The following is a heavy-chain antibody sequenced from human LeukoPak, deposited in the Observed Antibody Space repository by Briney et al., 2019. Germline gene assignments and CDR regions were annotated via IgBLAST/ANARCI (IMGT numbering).Heavy chain of an antibody. CDR1: GFTFSSYW. J-gene: IGHJ4*02. Sequence: GGSLRPSCAASGFTFSSYWMHWVRQAPGKGLVWVSRINSDGSSTSYADSVKGRFTISRDNAKNTLYLQMNSLRAEDTAVYYCAREHGYDFWSGYYPSLDYWGQGTLVTVSS. CDR2: INSDGSST. D-gene: IGHD3-3*01. CDR3: AREHGYDFWSGYYPSLDY. V-gene: IGHV3-74*01.